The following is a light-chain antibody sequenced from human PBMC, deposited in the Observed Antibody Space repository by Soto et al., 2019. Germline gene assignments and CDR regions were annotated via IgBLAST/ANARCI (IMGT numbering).Light chain of an antibody. V-gene: IGKV3-20*01. CDR1: QSVRSSY. Sequence: EIVLTQSPCTLSLSAGERATLSCRASQSVRSSYLAWYQQKPGQGPRLLIYGASSRATGTQDRFSGSGSGTDFTLTISRLEPEDFAVYYCQQYGSSGTFGQGKTVDIK. CDR2: GAS. J-gene: IGKJ1*01. CDR3: QQYGSSGT.